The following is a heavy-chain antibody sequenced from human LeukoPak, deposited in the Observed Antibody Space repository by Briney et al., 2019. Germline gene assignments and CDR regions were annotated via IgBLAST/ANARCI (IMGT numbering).Heavy chain of an antibody. CDR1: GFTFSSYS. J-gene: IGHJ3*02. CDR2: ISSSSSTI. V-gene: IGHV3-48*01. Sequence: GGSLRLSCAASGFTFSSYSMNWVRQAPGKGLEWVSYISSSSSTIYYADSVKGRFTISRDNAKNSLYLQMNSLRAEDTAVYYCASVVPSPAFDIWGQGTMVTVSS. CDR3: ASVVPSPAFDI.